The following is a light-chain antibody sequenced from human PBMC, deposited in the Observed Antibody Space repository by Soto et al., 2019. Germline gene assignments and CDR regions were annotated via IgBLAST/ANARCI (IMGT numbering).Light chain of an antibody. CDR2: AVS. CDR3: LQHDIYPWT. J-gene: IGKJ1*01. CDR1: QGVSDY. V-gene: IGKV1-17*03. Sequence: DIQMTQSPSAMSASVGDRVTITCRASQGVSDYLAWFQLKPGTVPKCLIYAVSSLRSGVPSRFSGSGSGTEFTLTISSLQPEDFATYYCLQHDIYPWTFDQGTKMEIK.